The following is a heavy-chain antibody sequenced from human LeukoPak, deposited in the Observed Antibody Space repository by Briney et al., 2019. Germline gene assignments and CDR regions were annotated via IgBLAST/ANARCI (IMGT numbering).Heavy chain of an antibody. CDR3: AISSSWTSNDY. V-gene: IGHV4-34*01. CDR1: GGSFSGYY. J-gene: IGHJ4*02. D-gene: IGHD6-13*01. CDR2: INHSGST. Sequence: SETLPLTCAVYGGSFSGYYWSWIRQPPGKGLEWIGEINHSGSTNYNPSLKSRVTISVDTSKNQFSLKLSSVTAADTAVYYCAISSSWTSNDYWGQGTLVTVSS.